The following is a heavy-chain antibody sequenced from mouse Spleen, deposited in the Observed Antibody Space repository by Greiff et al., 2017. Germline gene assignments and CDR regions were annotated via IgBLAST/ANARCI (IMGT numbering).Heavy chain of an antibody. CDR2: INPSTGYT. CDR3: ARSLYYYGSSYWYFDV. Sequence: QVHVKQSGAELAKPGASVKMSCKASGYTFTSYWMHWVKQRPGQGLEWIGYINPSTGYTEYNQKFKDKATLTADKSSSTAYMQLSSLTSEDSAVYYCARSLYYYGSSYWYFDVWGAGTTVTVSS. J-gene: IGHJ1*01. V-gene: IGHV1-7*01. D-gene: IGHD1-1*01. CDR1: GYTFTSYW.